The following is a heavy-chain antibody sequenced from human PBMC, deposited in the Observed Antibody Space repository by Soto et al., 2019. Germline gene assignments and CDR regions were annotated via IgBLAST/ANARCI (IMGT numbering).Heavy chain of an antibody. Sequence: GQALKISCAATGSPFWKYAMSCVRQDPRKGLEWVAGISGSGAATYYADSVRGRFTVSRDNSKDTLVLQMNTLRAEDTALYYCAKTRLYDNNDYHRDGFDVWGPGTVVTVS. CDR3: AKTRLYDNNDYHRDGFDV. CDR1: GSPFWKYA. D-gene: IGHD3-22*01. V-gene: IGHV3-23*01. CDR2: ISGSGAAT. J-gene: IGHJ3*01.